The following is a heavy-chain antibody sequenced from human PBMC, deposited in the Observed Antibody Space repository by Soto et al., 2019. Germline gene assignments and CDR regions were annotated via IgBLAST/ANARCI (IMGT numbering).Heavy chain of an antibody. CDR1: GYTVSDYV. D-gene: IGHD6-6*01. CDR2: ISLYSDGA. CDR3: AIVVHAATAGFDT. V-gene: IGHV1-18*01. Sequence: ASVKVSCQTSGYTVSDYVITWVPQAPGQPLEWLGWISLYSDGANYAQKFQGRVSMTTDTSTTTAYMELRSLRSDDTALYYRAIVVHAATAGFDTLALGALLTISS. J-gene: IGHJ5*02.